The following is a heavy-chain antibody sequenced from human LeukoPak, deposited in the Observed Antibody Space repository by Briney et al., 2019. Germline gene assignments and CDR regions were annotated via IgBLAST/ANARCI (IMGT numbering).Heavy chain of an antibody. CDR1: GYTFSGYY. CDR2: INPNSGGT. CDR3: ARGYYDSSDYEYFQH. D-gene: IGHD3-22*01. V-gene: IGHV1-2*02. Sequence: ASVKVSCKASGYTFSGYYLHWVRQAPGQGLEWMGWINPNSGGTNSAQKFQGRVTMTRNTSIITAYMELSRLRSDDTAVYFCARGYYDSSDYEYFQHWGQGTLVTVSS. J-gene: IGHJ1*01.